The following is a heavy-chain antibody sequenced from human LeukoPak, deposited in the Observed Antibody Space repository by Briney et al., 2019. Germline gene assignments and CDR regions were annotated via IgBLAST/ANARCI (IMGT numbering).Heavy chain of an antibody. Sequence: GRSLRLSCAASGFTFSSYGMHWVRQAPGKGLEWVAVISYDGSNKYYADSVKGRFTISRDNSKNTLYLQMNSLRAEDTAVYYCARGTTGTTGVVSYFDYWGQGTLVTVSS. CDR2: ISYDGSNK. D-gene: IGHD1-1*01. V-gene: IGHV3-30*03. J-gene: IGHJ4*02. CDR1: GFTFSSYG. CDR3: ARGTTGTTGVVSYFDY.